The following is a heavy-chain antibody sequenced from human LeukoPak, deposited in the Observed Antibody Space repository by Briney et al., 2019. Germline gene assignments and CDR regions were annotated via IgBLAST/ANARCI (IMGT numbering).Heavy chain of an antibody. V-gene: IGHV3-48*03. J-gene: IGHJ5*02. D-gene: IGHD1-1*01. CDR3: AGWNDVVRSDP. CDR2: ISSSGSTI. CDR1: GFTFSSYE. Sequence: GGSLRLSCAASGFTFSSYEMNWVRQAPGKGLEWVSYISSSGSTIYYADSVKGRFTISRDNAKNSLYLQMNSLRAEDTAVYYCAGWNDVVRSDPWGQGTLVTVPS.